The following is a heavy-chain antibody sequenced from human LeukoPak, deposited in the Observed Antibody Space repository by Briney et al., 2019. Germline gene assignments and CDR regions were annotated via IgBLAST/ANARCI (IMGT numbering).Heavy chain of an antibody. Sequence: KTSETLSLTCAVYGGSFSGYYWSWIRQPPGKGLEWIGEINHSGSTNYNPSPKSRVTMSVDTSKNQFSLNLGSVTAADTAVYYCARDLSTTPFYYRMDVWGQGTTVTVTS. CDR1: GGSFSGYY. D-gene: IGHD1-7*01. CDR2: INHSGST. V-gene: IGHV4-34*01. J-gene: IGHJ6*02. CDR3: ARDLSTTPFYYRMDV.